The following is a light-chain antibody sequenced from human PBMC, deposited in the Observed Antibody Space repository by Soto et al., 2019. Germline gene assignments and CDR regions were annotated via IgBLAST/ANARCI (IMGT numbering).Light chain of an antibody. V-gene: IGKV3D-15*01. CDR2: GAS. J-gene: IGKJ4*01. CDR3: QQYNNWPPT. Sequence: EIVLTQSPGTLSLSPGEGATLSCRASQSVDSNYLAWYQQKPGQAPRLLISGASRRATGIPARFSGSGSGTEFTLTISSLQSEDFAVYYCQQYNNWPPTFGGGTKVDIK. CDR1: QSVDSN.